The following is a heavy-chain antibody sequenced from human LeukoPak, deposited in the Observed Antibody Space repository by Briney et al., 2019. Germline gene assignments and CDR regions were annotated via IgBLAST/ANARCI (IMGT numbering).Heavy chain of an antibody. CDR3: ARREVTTSWYFDL. CDR1: GGSISNYY. D-gene: IGHD4-17*01. CDR2: IYNSGST. J-gene: IGHJ2*01. Sequence: KPSETLSLTCTVSGGSISNYYWSWIRQSPGKGLEWIAYIYNSGSTNNNPSLKSRVTISVDTSKNQFSLKLSSVTAADTAVYYCARREVTTSWYFDLWGRGTLVTVSS. V-gene: IGHV4-59*08.